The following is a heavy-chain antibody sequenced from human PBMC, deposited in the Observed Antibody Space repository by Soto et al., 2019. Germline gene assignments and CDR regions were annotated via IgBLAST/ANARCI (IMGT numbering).Heavy chain of an antibody. V-gene: IGHV3-33*01. CDR2: IWYDGGNK. Sequence: QVQLVESGGGVVQPGRSLRLSCAASGFTISSFGMHWVRQAPGKGLEWVAVIWYDGGNKYYADSVQGRFTISRDNSKNTLYLQMNSLRAEDTAVYYCARDHKSLYDSSGYYGYWGQGTLVTVSS. CDR1: GFTISSFG. CDR3: ARDHKSLYDSSGYYGY. J-gene: IGHJ4*02. D-gene: IGHD3-22*01.